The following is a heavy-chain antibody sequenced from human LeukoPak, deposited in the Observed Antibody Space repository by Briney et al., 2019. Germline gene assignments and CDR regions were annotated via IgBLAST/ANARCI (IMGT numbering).Heavy chain of an antibody. CDR1: GFTFSSYA. V-gene: IGHV3-20*04. CDR3: ASGSSGWSEYYYYMDV. CDR2: INWNGGST. D-gene: IGHD6-19*01. J-gene: IGHJ6*03. Sequence: GGSLRLSCAASGFTFSSYAMSWVRQAPGKGLEWVSGINWNGGSTGYADSVKGRFTISRDNAKNSLYLQMNSLRAEDTALYYCASGSSGWSEYYYYMDVWGKGTTVTVSS.